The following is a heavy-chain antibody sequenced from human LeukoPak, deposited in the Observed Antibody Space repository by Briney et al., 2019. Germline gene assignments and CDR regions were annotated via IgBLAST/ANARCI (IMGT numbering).Heavy chain of an antibody. V-gene: IGHV3-30*01. Sequence: QPGRSLRLSRAASGFTFSSYAMHWVRQAPGKGLEWVAVISYDGSNKYYADSVKGRFTISRDNSKNTLYLQMNSLRAEDTAVYYCADGGRWFGELFQFDYWGQGTLVTVSS. CDR2: ISYDGSNK. D-gene: IGHD3-10*01. CDR3: ADGGRWFGELFQFDY. CDR1: GFTFSSYA. J-gene: IGHJ4*02.